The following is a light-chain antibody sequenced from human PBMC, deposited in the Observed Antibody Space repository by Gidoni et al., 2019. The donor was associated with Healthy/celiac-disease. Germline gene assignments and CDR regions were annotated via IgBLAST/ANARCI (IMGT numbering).Light chain of an antibody. Sequence: IQLTQSPSSLSASVGDRVTITCRASQGISSYLAWYQQKPGKATKLLIYAASTLQRGVPSRFSGSASGTDFTLTISSLQPEDFATYYWQQLNSYPLTFGGGTKVEIK. CDR2: AAS. V-gene: IGKV1-9*01. CDR1: QGISSY. CDR3: QQLNSYPLT. J-gene: IGKJ4*01.